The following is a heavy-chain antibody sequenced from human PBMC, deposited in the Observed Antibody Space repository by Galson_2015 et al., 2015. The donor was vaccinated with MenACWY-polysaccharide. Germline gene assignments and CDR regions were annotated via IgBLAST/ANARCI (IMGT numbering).Heavy chain of an antibody. J-gene: IGHJ4*02. CDR3: AIFSVDNYFDY. D-gene: IGHD3-9*01. CDR1: AFTVSSNH. V-gene: IGHV3-66*01. CDR2: IYSGGST. Sequence: SLRLSCAASAFTVSSNHMSWVRQAPGKGLEWVSVIYSGGSTYYADSVKGRFTISRDNSKNTLYLQMNSLRAEDTALYYCAIFSVDNYFDYWGQGTLVAVSS.